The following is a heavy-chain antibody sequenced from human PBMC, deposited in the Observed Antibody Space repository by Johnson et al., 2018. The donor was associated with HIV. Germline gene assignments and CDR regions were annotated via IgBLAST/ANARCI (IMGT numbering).Heavy chain of an antibody. Sequence: SLRLSCAASGFTFSSYWMSWVRQAPGKGLEWVVNIKQDGSEKYYVDSVKGRFTISRDNAKNSLYLQMNRLKTEDSAVYYCVRVGPTLYDAFDIWGQGTTVTVSS. CDR1: GFTFSSYW. CDR3: VRVGPTLYDAFDI. D-gene: IGHD2-15*01. V-gene: IGHV3-7*05. J-gene: IGHJ3*02. CDR2: IKQDGSEK.